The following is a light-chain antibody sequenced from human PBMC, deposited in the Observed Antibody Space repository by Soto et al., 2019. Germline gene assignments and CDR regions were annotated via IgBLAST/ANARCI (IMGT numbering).Light chain of an antibody. Sequence: DIQMTQSGATVSASVGDRVTITCRASQSISSWLAWYQQEPGKAPKLLIYDASSLESGVPSRFSGIGSGTEFSLTINSLQPEDFATYYCQQNYNTPVTFGGGTKVDIK. J-gene: IGKJ4*01. V-gene: IGKV1-5*01. CDR1: QSISSW. CDR2: DAS. CDR3: QQNYNTPVT.